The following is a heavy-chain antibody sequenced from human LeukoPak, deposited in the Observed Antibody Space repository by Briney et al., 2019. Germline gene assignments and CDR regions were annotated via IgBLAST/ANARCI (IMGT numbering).Heavy chain of an antibody. CDR2: IWYDGSIK. D-gene: IGHD2-21*01. J-gene: IGHJ3*02. Sequence: PGRSLRLSCAASGFTFSNYGMHWVRQAPGKGLEWVAVIWYDGSIKYYADSVKGRFSISRDNSKNTLYLQMNSLRAEDTAVYYCARHIAGDAFDIWGQGTMVTVSS. CDR1: GFTFSNYG. V-gene: IGHV3-33*01. CDR3: ARHIAGDAFDI.